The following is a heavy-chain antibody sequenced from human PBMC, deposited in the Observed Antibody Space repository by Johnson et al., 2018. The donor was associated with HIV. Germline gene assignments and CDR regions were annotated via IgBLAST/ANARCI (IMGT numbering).Heavy chain of an antibody. J-gene: IGHJ3*02. Sequence: VQLVESGGGVVQPGRSLRLSCAASGFTFSSYAMHWVRQAPGKGLEWVADISHDGSKKYYADSVKGRFTISRDNSSNTLYLQMNSLRVEGTAGSYCAREGTIHSSFDIWGQGTMVTVA. CDR2: ISHDGSKK. CDR1: GFTFSSYA. V-gene: IGHV3-30-3*01. CDR3: AREGTIHSSFDI. D-gene: IGHD2-15*01.